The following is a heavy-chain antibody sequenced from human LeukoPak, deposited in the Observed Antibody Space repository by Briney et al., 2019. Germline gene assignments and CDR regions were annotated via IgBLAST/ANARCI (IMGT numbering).Heavy chain of an antibody. D-gene: IGHD6-6*01. J-gene: IGHJ4*02. CDR1: GFTFSTSW. V-gene: IGHV3-74*01. Sequence: GGSLRLSREASGFTFSTSWMNWVRQAPGKGLVWVSRINVDGSTTVYADSVKGRFTVSRDNAKNALYLQMNSLRAEDTAVYYCRHGDSSGDYWGQGTLVTVSS. CDR3: RHGDSSGDY. CDR2: INVDGSTT.